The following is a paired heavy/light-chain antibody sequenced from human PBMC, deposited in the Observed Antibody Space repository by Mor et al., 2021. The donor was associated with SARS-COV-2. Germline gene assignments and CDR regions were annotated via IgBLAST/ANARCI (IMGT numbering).Light chain of an antibody. CDR2: KAS. Sequence: DIQMTQSPSTLSASVGDRVTITCRASQSISSWLAWYQQKPGKAPKLLIYKASSLESGVPSRFSGSGSGTEFTLTISSLQPDDFATYYCQQYNSYSEWTFGQGTKVEIK. V-gene: IGKV1-5*03. CDR3: QQYNSYSEWT. CDR1: QSISSW. J-gene: IGKJ1*01.
Heavy chain of an antibody. CDR3: ARKSGWHPGYYYGMDV. D-gene: IGHD6-19*01. V-gene: IGHV3-11*01. Sequence: QVQLVESGGGLVKPGGSLRLSCAASGFTFSDYYMSWIRQAPGKGLEWVSYISSSGSTIYYADSVKGRFTISRDNAKNSLYLQMNSLRAEDTAVYYCARKSGWHPGYYYGMDVWGQGTTVTVSS. J-gene: IGHJ6*02. CDR2: ISSSGSTI. CDR1: GFTFSDYY.